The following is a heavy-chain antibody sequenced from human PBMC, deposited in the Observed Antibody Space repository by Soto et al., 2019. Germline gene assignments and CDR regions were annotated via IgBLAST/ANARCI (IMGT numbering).Heavy chain of an antibody. CDR3: ARRVVVTSVRDIAYYYYGLDV. D-gene: IGHD3-22*01. CDR2: IMPMFDST. Sequence: QGQLVQSGAELKEPGSSVKVSCKAFGVTFSSYAICWVRQAPGQGLEWMGGIMPMFDSTNYAQKSQGRDTITADEATSTAFMELCSMRSDDNAVYYCARRVVVTSVRDIAYYYYGLDVWGPGTTVTVSS. J-gene: IGHJ6*02. CDR1: GVTFSSYA. V-gene: IGHV1-69*01.